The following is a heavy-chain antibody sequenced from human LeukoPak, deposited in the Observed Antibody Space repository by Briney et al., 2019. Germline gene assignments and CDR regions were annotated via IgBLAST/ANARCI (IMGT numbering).Heavy chain of an antibody. CDR3: ANLTPDSTTPTDF. CDR2: ISWNSGII. Sequence: HPGGSLRLSCVASGFPFDDYGMFWVRQSPGKGLEWVSSISWNSGIIDYADSVKGRFTISRDNAKNSLYLQMNSLRAGDTAVYYCANLTPDSTTPTDFWGQGTLVTVSS. CDR1: GFPFDDYG. J-gene: IGHJ4*02. D-gene: IGHD1-1*01. V-gene: IGHV3-9*01.